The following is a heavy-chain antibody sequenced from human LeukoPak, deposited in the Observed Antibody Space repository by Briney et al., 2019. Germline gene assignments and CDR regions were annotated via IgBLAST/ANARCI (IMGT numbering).Heavy chain of an antibody. CDR1: GGSFSGYY. CDR2: INHSGST. J-gene: IGHJ6*03. Sequence: KPSETLSLTCAVYGGSFSGYYWSWIRLPPGKGLERIGEINHSGSTNYNPSLKSRVTISVDTSKNQFSLKLSSVTAADTAVYYCARLCYYYMDVWGKGTTVTVSS. CDR3: ARLCYYYMDV. V-gene: IGHV4-34*01.